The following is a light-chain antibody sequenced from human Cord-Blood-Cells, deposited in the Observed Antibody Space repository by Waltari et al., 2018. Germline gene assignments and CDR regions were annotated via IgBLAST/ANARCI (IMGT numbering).Light chain of an antibody. J-gene: IGLJ1*01. V-gene: IGLV2-14*01. Sequence: QSALTQPASVSGSPGQSITISCTGTSSDVGGYNYFSWYQQHPGKAPKLMIYDVRKRPSGVSNRFSGSKSGNPASLTISGLQAEDEADYYCSSYTSSSTYVFGTGTKVTVL. CDR2: DVR. CDR1: SSDVGGYNY. CDR3: SSYTSSSTYV.